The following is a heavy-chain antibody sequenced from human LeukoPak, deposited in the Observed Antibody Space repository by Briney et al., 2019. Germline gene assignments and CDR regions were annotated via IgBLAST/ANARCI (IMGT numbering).Heavy chain of an antibody. CDR2: IRCDGSNK. D-gene: IGHD1-26*01. V-gene: IGHV3-30*02. Sequence: GGSLRLSCAASGFTFSSYGMHWVRQAPGKGLEWVAFIRCDGSNKYYADSVKGRFTISRDNSKNTLYLQMNSLRAEDTAVYYCAKPPLVGGDFFDYWGQGTLVTVSS. J-gene: IGHJ4*02. CDR1: GFTFSSYG. CDR3: AKPPLVGGDFFDY.